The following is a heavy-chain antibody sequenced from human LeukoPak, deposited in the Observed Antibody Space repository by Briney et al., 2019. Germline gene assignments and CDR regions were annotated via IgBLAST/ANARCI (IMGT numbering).Heavy chain of an antibody. CDR2: ISWNSGSI. CDR3: ARDLGYSYGYYYYYGMDV. Sequence: PGGSLRLSCAASGFTFDDYAMHWVRQAPGKGLEWVSGISWNSGSIGYADSVKGRFTISRDNAKNSLYLQMNSLRAEDTALYYCARDLGYSYGYYYYYGMDVWGQGTTVTVSS. D-gene: IGHD5-18*01. J-gene: IGHJ6*02. CDR1: GFTFDDYA. V-gene: IGHV3-9*01.